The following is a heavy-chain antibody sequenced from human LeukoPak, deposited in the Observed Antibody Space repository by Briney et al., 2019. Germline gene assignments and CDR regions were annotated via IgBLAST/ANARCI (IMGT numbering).Heavy chain of an antibody. CDR1: GYTFTGYY. CDR3: ARSGTVYYDILTGYFFDY. D-gene: IGHD3-9*01. V-gene: IGHV1-2*02. CDR2: INPNSGGT. J-gene: IGHJ4*02. Sequence: GASVKVSCKASGYTFTGYYMHWVRQAPGQGLEWMGWINPNSGGTNYAQKFQGRVTMTRDTSISTAYMELSRLRSDDTAVYYCARSGTVYYDILTGYFFDYWGQGTLVTVSS.